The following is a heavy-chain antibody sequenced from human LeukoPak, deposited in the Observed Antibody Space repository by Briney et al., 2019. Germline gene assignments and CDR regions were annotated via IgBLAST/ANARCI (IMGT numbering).Heavy chain of an antibody. CDR3: ARARRFYYDFWSGPDTKNWFDP. V-gene: IGHV4-4*07. D-gene: IGHD3-3*01. CDR2: IYASGST. CDR1: GGSINNYY. J-gene: IGHJ5*02. Sequence: SETLSLTCTVSGGSINNYYWSWFRQPAGKGLEWIGRIYASGSTNYNPSLKSRVTISVDKSKNQVSLKLSSVTAADTAVYYCARARRFYYDFWSGPDTKNWFDPWGQGTLVTVSS.